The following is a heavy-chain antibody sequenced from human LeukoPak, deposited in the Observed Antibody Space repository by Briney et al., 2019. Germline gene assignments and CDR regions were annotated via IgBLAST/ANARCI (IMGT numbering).Heavy chain of an antibody. J-gene: IGHJ4*02. Sequence: GGSLRLSCAASGFSVSSNYMSWVRQAPGKGLEWVSVIYSGGSEYYADSVKGRFTISRENFKNRLYLQMNSLRAEDTAVYYCARDMAGDYYDSGSYGYFDYWGQGTLVTVSS. V-gene: IGHV3-66*01. CDR3: ARDMAGDYYDSGSYGYFDY. D-gene: IGHD3-22*01. CDR1: GFSVSSNY. CDR2: IYSGGSE.